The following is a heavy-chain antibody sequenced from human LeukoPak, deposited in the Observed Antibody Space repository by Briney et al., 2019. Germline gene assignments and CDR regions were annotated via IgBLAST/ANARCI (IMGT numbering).Heavy chain of an antibody. D-gene: IGHD6-13*01. Sequence: ASVKVSCTASGYTFTGYYMHWVRQAPGQGLEWMGWINPNSGGTNYAQKFQGRVTMTRDTSISTAYMELSSLRSDDTAVYYCAGEGAASGLYYFDYWGQGTLVIVSS. V-gene: IGHV1-2*02. CDR1: GYTFTGYY. CDR3: AGEGAASGLYYFDY. CDR2: INPNSGGT. J-gene: IGHJ4*02.